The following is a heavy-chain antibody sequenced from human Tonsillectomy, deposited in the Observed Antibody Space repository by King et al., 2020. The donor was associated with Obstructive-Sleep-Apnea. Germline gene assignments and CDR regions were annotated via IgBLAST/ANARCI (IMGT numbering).Heavy chain of an antibody. D-gene: IGHD1-26*01. CDR1: GFTFSSYG. CDR3: AKRTLPWESYGMDV. J-gene: IGHJ6*02. Sequence: VQLGESGGGVVQPGRCLRVACVAAGFTFSSYGMEWVRQAPGKGLEWVGWFVYDGWNRYYADSVKGRFTISRDNSKNTLNLQMNTLRVEDTAVYYCAKRTLPWESYGMDVWGQGTTVIVSS. CDR2: FVYDGWNR. V-gene: IGHV3-30*18.